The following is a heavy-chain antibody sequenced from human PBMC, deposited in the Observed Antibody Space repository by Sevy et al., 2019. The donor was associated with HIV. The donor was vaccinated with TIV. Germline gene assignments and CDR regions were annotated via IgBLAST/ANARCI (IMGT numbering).Heavy chain of an antibody. D-gene: IGHD2-8*01. Sequence: GSLRLSCAASGFTFSKYSMSWVRQPPGKGLEWVSTLSFGCGEINYADSVKGRFTISRVNSKSSVYLQVNNLRPEDTAVYYCAREGCTKPHDYWGQGTLVTVSS. CDR1: GFTFSKYS. CDR2: LSFGCGEI. V-gene: IGHV3-23*01. CDR3: AREGCTKPHDY. J-gene: IGHJ4*02.